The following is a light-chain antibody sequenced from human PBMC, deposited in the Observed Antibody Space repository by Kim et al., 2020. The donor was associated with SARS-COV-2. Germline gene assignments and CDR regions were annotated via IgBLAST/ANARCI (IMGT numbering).Light chain of an antibody. CDR1: SRGVGGENR. Sequence: GQAETSACTETSRGVGGENRGTWYQQPPDTDPKVMIYEVSNRPSGVPDRFSGSKSGNTASLTISGLQAEDEADYYCSSYTSSNTVVFGGGTQLTVL. J-gene: IGLJ2*01. CDR2: EVS. V-gene: IGLV2-18*02. CDR3: SSYTSSNTVV.